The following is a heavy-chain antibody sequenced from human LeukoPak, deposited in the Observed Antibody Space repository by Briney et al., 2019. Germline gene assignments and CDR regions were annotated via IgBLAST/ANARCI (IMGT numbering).Heavy chain of an antibody. J-gene: IGHJ3*02. CDR1: GFTFNRNW. D-gene: IGHD3-16*01. Sequence: PGGSLRLSCITSGFTFNRNWMSWVRLAPGKGLEWVANINQDGSAANYVDSVKGRFTISRDNTKNSLYLQMNSLRVEDTAVYYCAGDALNFGGDLFAIWGQGTVVTVSS. CDR3: AGDALNFGGDLFAI. V-gene: IGHV3-7*01. CDR2: INQDGSAA.